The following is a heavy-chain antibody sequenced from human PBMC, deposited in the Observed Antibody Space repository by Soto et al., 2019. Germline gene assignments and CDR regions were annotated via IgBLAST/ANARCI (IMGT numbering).Heavy chain of an antibody. CDR3: AKDWRESLPGDAFDI. CDR1: GDSVSSSSVT. J-gene: IGHJ3*02. Sequence: SQTLSLTCAISGDSVSSSSVTWNWIRQSPSRGLEWLGRTYYRSKWYNDYAESVKSRITINPDTSKNQFSLHLNSVTPEDAAVYYCAKDWRESLPGDAFDIWGQGTMVTVSS. CDR2: TYYRSKWYN. D-gene: IGHD3-10*01. V-gene: IGHV6-1*01.